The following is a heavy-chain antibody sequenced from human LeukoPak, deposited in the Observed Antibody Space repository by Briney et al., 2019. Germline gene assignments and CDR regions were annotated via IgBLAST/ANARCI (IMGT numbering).Heavy chain of an antibody. CDR1: GGSISSYY. CDR2: IYYSGST. J-gene: IGHJ6*02. V-gene: IGHV4-59*08. D-gene: IGHD3-10*01. Sequence: SETLSLTCTVSGGSISSYYWTWIRQPPGKGLEWIGYIYYSGSTSYIPSLKSRLTISVDRSKNQFSLKLSSVAAADTAVYYCARRSFGSASPLRMDVWGQGTTVTVSS. CDR3: ARRSFGSASPLRMDV.